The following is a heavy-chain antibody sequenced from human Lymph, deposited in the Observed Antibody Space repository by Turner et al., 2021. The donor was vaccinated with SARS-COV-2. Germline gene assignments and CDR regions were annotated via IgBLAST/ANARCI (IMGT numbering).Heavy chain of an antibody. Sequence: QVQLQESGPGLVKPSGTLSLTCAVPGGSISSSNWWSWVRHPPGKGLEWIGEIHHRGNTNYNPSLKSRVTISVDKSKNQFSLKLSSVTAADTALYYCATKYCSGGSCSYFDYWGQGTLVTVSS. D-gene: IGHD2-15*01. V-gene: IGHV4-4*02. J-gene: IGHJ4*02. CDR1: GGSISSSNW. CDR3: ATKYCSGGSCSYFDY. CDR2: IHHRGNT.